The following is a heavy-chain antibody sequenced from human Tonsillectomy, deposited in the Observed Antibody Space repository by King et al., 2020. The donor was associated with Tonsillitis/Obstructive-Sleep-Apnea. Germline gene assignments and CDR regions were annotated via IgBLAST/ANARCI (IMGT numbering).Heavy chain of an antibody. CDR3: ARDVLNYDILTGCGY. D-gene: IGHD3-9*01. Sequence: VQLVESGGGVVQPGRSLRLSCAASGFTFSSYAMYWVRQAPRKGLEWVAVISYDGSNKYYADSVKGRYTISRDNSKNTLYLQMNSLRAEDTAVYYCARDVLNYDILTGCGYWGQGTLVTVSS. J-gene: IGHJ4*02. CDR2: ISYDGSNK. V-gene: IGHV3-30*04. CDR1: GFTFSSYA.